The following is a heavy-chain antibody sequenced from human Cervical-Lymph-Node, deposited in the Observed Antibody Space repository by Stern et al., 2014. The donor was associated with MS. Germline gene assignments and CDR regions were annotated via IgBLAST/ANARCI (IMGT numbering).Heavy chain of an antibody. CDR1: GGTFSSYA. Sequence: QVQLVQSGAEVKKPGSSVKVSCKASGGTFSSYAISWVRQAPGQGLEWMGGIIPIFGTANYAQKFQGRVTITADESTSTAYMELSSLRSEDTAVYYCARGDTAMAPGFSYYYYGMDVWGQGTTVTVSS. CDR2: IIPIFGTA. CDR3: ARGDTAMAPGFSYYYYGMDV. V-gene: IGHV1-69*01. J-gene: IGHJ6*02. D-gene: IGHD5-18*01.